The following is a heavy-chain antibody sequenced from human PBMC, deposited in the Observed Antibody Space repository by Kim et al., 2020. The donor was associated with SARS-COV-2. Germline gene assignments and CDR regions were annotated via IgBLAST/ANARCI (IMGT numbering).Heavy chain of an antibody. V-gene: IGHV3-9*01. Sequence: GGSLRLSCAASGFTFSDAAIHWVRPTPGKGLAWVAGISWNSGNSDYSASVKGRFTVSRHKATNSMCRQMNSLGPEDPALSYCAKDRTGQTSFFYMDICG. J-gene: IGHJ6*03. D-gene: IGHD3-16*01. CDR3: AKDRTGQTSFFYMDI. CDR1: GFTFSDAA. CDR2: ISWNSGNS.